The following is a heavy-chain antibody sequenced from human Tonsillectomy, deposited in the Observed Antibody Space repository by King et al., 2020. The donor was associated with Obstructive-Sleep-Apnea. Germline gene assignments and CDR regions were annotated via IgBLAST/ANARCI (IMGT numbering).Heavy chain of an antibody. J-gene: IGHJ1*01. CDR2: INHSGST. D-gene: IGHD3-3*01. CDR1: GGSFSGYY. CDR3: ARSIGYDFWSGYYSYFQH. Sequence: VQLQQWGAGLLKPSETLSLTCAVYGGSFSGYYWSWIRQPPGKGLEWIGEINHSGSTNYNPSLKSRVTISVDTSKNQFSLKLSSVTAADTAVNYCARSIGYDFWSGYYSYFQHWGQGTLVTVSS. V-gene: IGHV4-34*01.